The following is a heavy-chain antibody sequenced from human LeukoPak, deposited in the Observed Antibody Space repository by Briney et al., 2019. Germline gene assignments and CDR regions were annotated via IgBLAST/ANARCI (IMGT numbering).Heavy chain of an antibody. D-gene: IGHD4-17*01. J-gene: IGHJ4*02. CDR2: IWYDGSNK. CDR1: GFXFSNYD. Sequence: PGGSLRLSCAASGFXFSNYDMHWVRQAPGKGLEWLAVIWYDGSNKYYADSVKGRFTISRDNSKNTLYLQMNSLRVEDTAVYYCARGDPTVTTKQNFDYWGQGTLVTVSS. V-gene: IGHV3-33*01. CDR3: ARGDPTVTTKQNFDY.